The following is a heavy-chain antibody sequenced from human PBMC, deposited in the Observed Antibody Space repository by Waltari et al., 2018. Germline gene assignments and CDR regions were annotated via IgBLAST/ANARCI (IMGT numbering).Heavy chain of an antibody. V-gene: IGHV1-8*01. CDR3: ARAKRRKLLNYYYYYGMDV. Sequence: QVQLVQSGAEVKKPGASVKVSCKASGYTFTRYDIHWVRQAPGEGLDWMGWMNPNSGNTGYAQKFQGRVTMTRNTSISTAYMELSSLRSEDTAVYYCARAKRRKLLNYYYYYGMDVWGQGTTVTVSS. J-gene: IGHJ6*02. CDR2: MNPNSGNT. CDR1: GYTFTRYD. D-gene: IGHD2-15*01.